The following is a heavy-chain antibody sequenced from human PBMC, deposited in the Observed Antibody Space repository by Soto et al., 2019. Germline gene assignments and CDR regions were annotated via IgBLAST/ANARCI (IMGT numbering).Heavy chain of an antibody. CDR2: INPSGGST. CDR3: ARVYPSDTRYGYVGNNWFDP. Sequence: ASVKVSCKASGNTFSNYYIHWVRQAPGQGLEWMGIINPSGGSTSYAQKFQGRVTMTRDTSTSTVYMELSSLRSEDTAVYYCARVYPSDTRYGYVGNNWFDPWGQGTLVTVSS. V-gene: IGHV1-46*03. D-gene: IGHD5-18*01. CDR1: GNTFSNYY. J-gene: IGHJ5*02.